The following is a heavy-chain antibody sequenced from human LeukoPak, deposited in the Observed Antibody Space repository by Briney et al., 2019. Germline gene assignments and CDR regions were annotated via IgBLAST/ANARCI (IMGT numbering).Heavy chain of an antibody. J-gene: IGHJ4*02. CDR3: ARASIEMATISDY. V-gene: IGHV3-74*01. D-gene: IGHD5-24*01. Sequence: GGSLRLSCAASGFIFSSYWMYWVRQAPGKGLVWVAHINSDGSNTNYADSVRGRFTISRDNSKNTLYLQMNSLRAEDTAVYYCARASIEMATISDYWGQGTLVTVSS. CDR2: INSDGSNT. CDR1: GFIFSSYW.